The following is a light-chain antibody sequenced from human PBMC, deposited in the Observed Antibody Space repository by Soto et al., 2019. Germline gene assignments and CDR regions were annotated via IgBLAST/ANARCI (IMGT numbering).Light chain of an antibody. CDR2: GAS. CDR1: QSVSSN. Sequence: EVVMTQSPATLSVSPGERDTLSCRASQSVSSNLAWYQQKPGQAPRLLIYGASSRATGTPDRFSGSGSGTDFTLTISRLEPEDFAVYYCQQYGSSPITFGQGTRLEIK. J-gene: IGKJ5*01. V-gene: IGKV3-20*01. CDR3: QQYGSSPIT.